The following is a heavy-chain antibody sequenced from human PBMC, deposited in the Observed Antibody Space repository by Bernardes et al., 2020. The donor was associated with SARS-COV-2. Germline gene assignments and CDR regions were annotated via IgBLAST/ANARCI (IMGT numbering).Heavy chain of an antibody. D-gene: IGHD1-1*01. CDR2: VYHNGNT. J-gene: IGHJ6*02. Sequence: SETLSLTCTVSGGSINRNSYYWAWLRQPPGKGLEWIGTVYHNGNTYYNPSLKSRVTMSEDTPKSQFSLKLSSVTAADTAVYFCARREMPTILYYYYGMDVWGPGTTVTVS. V-gene: IGHV4-39*01. CDR1: GGSINRNSYY. CDR3: ARREMPTILYYYYGMDV.